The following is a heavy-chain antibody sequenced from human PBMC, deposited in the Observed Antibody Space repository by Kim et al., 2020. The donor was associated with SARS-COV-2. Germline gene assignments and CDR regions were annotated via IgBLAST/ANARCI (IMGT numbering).Heavy chain of an antibody. Sequence: GGSLRLSCEVSGFKFSNYGMHWVRQAPGKGLEWVAGIWYDGSNKHYADSVKGRFTISRDNSNSTLFLQINSLRVDDTAMYYCARVPRTFYDFWSCYSDNWFDPWCQGTLVTVSS. V-gene: IGHV3-33*01. CDR2: IWYDGSNK. D-gene: IGHD3-3*01. CDR1: GFKFSNYG. J-gene: IGHJ5*02. CDR3: ARVPRTFYDFWSCYSDNWFDP.